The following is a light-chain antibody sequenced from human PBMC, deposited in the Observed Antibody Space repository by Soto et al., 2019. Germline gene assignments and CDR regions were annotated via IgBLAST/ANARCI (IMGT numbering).Light chain of an antibody. J-gene: IGKJ3*01. CDR1: QSINNRY. Sequence: EIVLTQSPGTLSLSPGERATLSCRASQSINNRYLAWYQQKPGQAPRLLIYAASSRAAGIPDRFSGSGSGTDFTLAISRLEPEDGAEYYGQQFGSSPGFTFGPGTKVDIK. V-gene: IGKV3-20*01. CDR2: AAS. CDR3: QQFGSSPGFT.